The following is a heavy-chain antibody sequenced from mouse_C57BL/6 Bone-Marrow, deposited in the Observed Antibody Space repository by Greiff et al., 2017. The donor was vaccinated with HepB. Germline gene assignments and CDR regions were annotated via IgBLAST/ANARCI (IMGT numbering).Heavy chain of an antibody. J-gene: IGHJ3*01. CDR1: GYTFTSYW. CDR2: IDPSDSYT. V-gene: IGHV1-50*01. Sequence: QVQLQEPGAELVKPGASVKLSCKASGYTFTSYWMQWVKQRPGQGLEWIGEIDPSDSYTNYNQKFKGKATLTVDTSSSTAYMQLSSLTSEDSAVYYCARHRRGFAYWGQGTLVTVSA. D-gene: IGHD2-14*01. CDR3: ARHRRGFAY.